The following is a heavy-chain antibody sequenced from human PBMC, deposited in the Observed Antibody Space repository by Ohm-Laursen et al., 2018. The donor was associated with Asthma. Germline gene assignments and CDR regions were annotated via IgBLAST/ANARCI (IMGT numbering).Heavy chain of an antibody. Sequence: SDTLSLTCPVSGGSIFSGGYSWSWIRQPPGKGLEWLGYTHQDGSAYYNPSLKSRGTISIDRSKNQFSLNLTSVTAADAAVYFCARENSAYFDYWGQGALVTVSS. D-gene: IGHD2-15*01. V-gene: IGHV4-30-2*01. CDR3: ARENSAYFDY. CDR1: GGSIFSGGYS. J-gene: IGHJ4*02. CDR2: THQDGSA.